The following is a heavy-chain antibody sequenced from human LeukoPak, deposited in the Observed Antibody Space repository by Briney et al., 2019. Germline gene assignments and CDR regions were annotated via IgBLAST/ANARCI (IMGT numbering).Heavy chain of an antibody. CDR3: AKSLVPTAIPSDYFMDV. CDR2: IWNGGGNK. D-gene: IGHD2-2*02. CDR1: GFTFSSYA. V-gene: IGHV3-30*02. Sequence: PGGSLRLSCAASGFTFSSYAMHWVRQAPGKGLEWVAIIWNGGGNKYYADSVKGRFTISRDNSKNTLYLQVNSLRAEDTAVYYCAKSLVPTAIPSDYFMDVWGKGTTVTVSS. J-gene: IGHJ6*03.